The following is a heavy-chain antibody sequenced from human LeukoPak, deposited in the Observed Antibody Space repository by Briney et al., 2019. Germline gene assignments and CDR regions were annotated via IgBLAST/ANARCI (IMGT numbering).Heavy chain of an antibody. Sequence: SETLSLTCAVYGGSSSGYYWSWIRQPPGKGLEWIGEINQSGSTNQNPSLKSRVTISIDTSKNQFSLKLSSVTAADTAVYYCARGYGSGSYFVYWGRGTLVTVSS. CDR1: GGSSSGYY. V-gene: IGHV4-34*01. CDR2: INQSGST. D-gene: IGHD3-10*01. J-gene: IGHJ4*02. CDR3: ARGYGSGSYFVY.